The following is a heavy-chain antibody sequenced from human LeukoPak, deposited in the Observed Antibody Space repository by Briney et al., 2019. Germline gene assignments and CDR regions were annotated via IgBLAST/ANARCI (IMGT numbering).Heavy chain of an antibody. J-gene: IGHJ4*02. CDR3: AREAVVVKEFDY. Sequence: LSLTCAVYGGSFSDYYMSWIRQAPGKGLEWVSYISSSGSTIYYADSVKGRFTISRDNAKNSLYLQMNSLRAEDTAVYYCAREAVVVKEFDYWGQGTLVTVSS. V-gene: IGHV3-11*01. D-gene: IGHD2-15*01. CDR1: GGSFSDYY. CDR2: ISSSGSTI.